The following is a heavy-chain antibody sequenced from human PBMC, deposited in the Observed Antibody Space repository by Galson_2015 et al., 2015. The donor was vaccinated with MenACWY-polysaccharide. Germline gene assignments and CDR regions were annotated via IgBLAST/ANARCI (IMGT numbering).Heavy chain of an antibody. CDR3: ARGGRQDYYDSGTIYSYYYYSGMDV. D-gene: IGHD3-10*01. J-gene: IGHJ6*02. CDR1: GGSFNGFY. Sequence: TLSLTCAVHGGSFNGFYWSWIRQTPGKGLEWIGEINHSGDTNYNPSLKSRVSLVVDTSQNQFSLRVTTVTAADTAVYYCARGGRQDYYDSGTIYSYYYYSGMDVWGRGTTVTVSS. CDR2: INHSGDT. V-gene: IGHV4-34*01.